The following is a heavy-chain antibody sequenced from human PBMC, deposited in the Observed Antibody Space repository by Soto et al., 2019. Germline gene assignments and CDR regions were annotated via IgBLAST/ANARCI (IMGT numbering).Heavy chain of an antibody. CDR2: FYFSGST. V-gene: IGHV4-39*01. CDR1: DDSIISGNYY. D-gene: IGHD2-8*01. CDR3: ARLSPAVLMNAFDM. Sequence: SSETLSLTCTFSDDSIISGNYYWGWIRQPPGKGLEWIGSFYFSGSTYYNPSLKSRVSISVDTSKNQLSLKLNSMTATDTAVYYCARLSPAVLMNAFDMWGQGTKVTVSS. J-gene: IGHJ3*02.